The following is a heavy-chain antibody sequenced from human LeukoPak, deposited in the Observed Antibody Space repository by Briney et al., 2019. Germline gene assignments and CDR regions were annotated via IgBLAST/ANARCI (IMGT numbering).Heavy chain of an antibody. Sequence: TSETLSLTCTVSGGSISSSSYYWGWIRQPPGKGLEWIGSIYYSGSTYYNPSLKSRVTISVDTSKNQFSLKLSSVTAADTAVYYCARDRLGYSGYGHYFDYWGQGTLVTVSS. CDR2: IYYSGST. V-gene: IGHV4-39*07. J-gene: IGHJ4*02. CDR3: ARDRLGYSGYGHYFDY. CDR1: GGSISSSSYY. D-gene: IGHD5-12*01.